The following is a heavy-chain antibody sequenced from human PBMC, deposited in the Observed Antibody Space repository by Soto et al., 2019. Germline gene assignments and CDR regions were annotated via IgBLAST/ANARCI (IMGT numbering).Heavy chain of an antibody. Sequence: EVQLVESGGALVQPGGSLRLSCAASGFTFSRHWMHWVRQAPGKGLMWTSRIKGDGSSANYADSVRGRFTISRDNAKSTLYLQMDSLRAEDTAVYYCVRDGERSGDAGDSWGQGTQVTVSS. CDR2: IKGDGSSA. D-gene: IGHD1-26*01. CDR3: VRDGERSGDAGDS. V-gene: IGHV3-74*01. CDR1: GFTFSRHW. J-gene: IGHJ4*02.